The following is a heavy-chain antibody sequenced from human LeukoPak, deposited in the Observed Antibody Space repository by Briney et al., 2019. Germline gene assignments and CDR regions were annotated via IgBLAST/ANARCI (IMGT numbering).Heavy chain of an antibody. CDR1: GFTFSDYY. CDR3: ARDRRRYSSSSEFDP. CDR2: ISSSGSTI. D-gene: IGHD6-6*01. V-gene: IGHV3-11*04. Sequence: PGGSLRLSCAASGFTFSDYYMSWIRQAPGKGLEWVSYISSSGSTIYYADSVKGRFTISRDNAKNSLYLQMNSLRAEDTAVYYCARDRRRYSSSSEFDPWGQGTLVTVSS. J-gene: IGHJ5*02.